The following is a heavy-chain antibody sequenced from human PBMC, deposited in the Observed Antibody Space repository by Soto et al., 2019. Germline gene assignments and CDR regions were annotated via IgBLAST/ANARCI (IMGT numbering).Heavy chain of an antibody. Sequence: LSRTCTVSGGSIRSGGYYWSWVRQNPRRGLEWIGNIYYSGNTYYNPSLKSRLTISVDTSKNQFSLNLSSVTAADTAVYYCARDRLMATAGTARHYFGLDVWGQGTTVTVSS. D-gene: IGHD5-18*01. CDR1: GGSIRSGGYY. J-gene: IGHJ6*02. CDR2: IYYSGNT. V-gene: IGHV4-31*03. CDR3: ARDRLMATAGTARHYFGLDV.